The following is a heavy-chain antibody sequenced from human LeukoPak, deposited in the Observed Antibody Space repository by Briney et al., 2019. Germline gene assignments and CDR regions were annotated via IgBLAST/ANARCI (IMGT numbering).Heavy chain of an antibody. V-gene: IGHV3-30*03. D-gene: IGHD6-19*01. CDR3: AREATWGQWYFNH. CDR1: GFSFSNHG. CDR2: IASDGGAK. J-gene: IGHJ4*02. Sequence: GGSLRLSCVASGFSFSNHGMHWVRQAPGKGLEWVSVIASDGGAKFYADSVKGRFTLSRDNSKNMFFLQMNFLTVEDTAIYYCAREATWGQWYFNHWGQGTPVTVSS.